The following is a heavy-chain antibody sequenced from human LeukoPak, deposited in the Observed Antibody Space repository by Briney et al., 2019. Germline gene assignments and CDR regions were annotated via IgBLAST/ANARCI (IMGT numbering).Heavy chain of an antibody. CDR2: IYPGDSDT. CDR1: GYSFTSYW. Sequence: GASLKISCKGCGYSFTSYWVGWVRQMPGKGLEWMGIIYPGDSDTRYSPSFQGQVTISADKSISTAYLQWSSLKASDTALYYCARSSSDWFDPWGQGTLVTVSS. V-gene: IGHV5-51*01. J-gene: IGHJ5*02. CDR3: ARSSSDWFDP.